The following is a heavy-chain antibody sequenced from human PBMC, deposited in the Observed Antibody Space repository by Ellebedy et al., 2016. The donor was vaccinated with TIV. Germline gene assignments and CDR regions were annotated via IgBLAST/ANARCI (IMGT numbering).Heavy chain of an antibody. V-gene: IGHV4-34*01. D-gene: IGHD5-18*01. CDR3: ARQTDTAGNYYYYMDV. CDR1: VTSFSGYY. CDR2: INHSGST. Sequence: SETLSLXCAVYVTSFSGYYWTWIRQSPGKGLEWIGEINHSGSTNYNPSFKSRVTISVDTAKNQFSLKLSSVTAADTAVYYCARQTDTAGNYYYYMDVWGKGTTVTVSS. J-gene: IGHJ6*03.